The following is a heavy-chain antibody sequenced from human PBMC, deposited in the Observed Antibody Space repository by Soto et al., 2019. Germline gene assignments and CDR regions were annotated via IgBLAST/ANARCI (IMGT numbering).Heavy chain of an antibody. J-gene: IGHJ5*02. Sequence: GGSLRLSCAASGFTFSTYAMIWVRQAPGKGLEWVSAISDSGSRTYYADSVKGRFTVSRDDSKNTIYLQMNSLRAEDTAVYYCAKDGYYYDRSGYPGPLGFDPWGQGTLVTVSS. CDR3: AKDGYYYDRSGYPGPLGFDP. V-gene: IGHV3-23*01. CDR2: ISDSGSRT. CDR1: GFTFSTYA. D-gene: IGHD3-22*01.